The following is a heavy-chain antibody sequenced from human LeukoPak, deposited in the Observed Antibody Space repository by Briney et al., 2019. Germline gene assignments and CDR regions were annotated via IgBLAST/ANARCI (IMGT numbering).Heavy chain of an antibody. CDR1: GFTFVDYG. V-gene: IGHV3-20*03. CDR2: INWNVGST. Sequence: PVGSLRLSSAASGFTFVDYGMSSVRQAPGKGLEWVSGINWNVGSTGYADSVKGRFTISIDNAKNSLYLQMNSLRAEDTALYYCARVEREIGFYWGQGTLVSVSS. CDR3: ARVEREIGFY. D-gene: IGHD5-24*01. J-gene: IGHJ4*02.